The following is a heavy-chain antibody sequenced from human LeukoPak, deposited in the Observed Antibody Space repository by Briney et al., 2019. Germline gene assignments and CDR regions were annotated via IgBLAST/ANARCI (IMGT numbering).Heavy chain of an antibody. CDR2: INPSGGST. CDR3: AKDRAGTPWAD. Sequence: PGGSLRLSCVASGFTFSSYSMSWVRQAPGKGLEWVSTINPSGGSTYYADSVKGRFTISRDNSKNMVYLQMNSLRAEDTAVYYCAKDRAGTPWADWGQGTLVTVSS. D-gene: IGHD1-1*01. J-gene: IGHJ4*02. V-gene: IGHV3-23*01. CDR1: GFTFSSYS.